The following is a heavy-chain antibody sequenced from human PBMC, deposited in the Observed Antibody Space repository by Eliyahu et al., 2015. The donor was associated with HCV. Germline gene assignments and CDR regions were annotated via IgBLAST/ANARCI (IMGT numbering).Heavy chain of an antibody. D-gene: IGHD1/OR15-1a*01. Sequence: QVQLVESGGGVAQPGXSLXLSCXAXGFTFXSYXMXWVXQAPGKGLEWVAVISYDGSNKFYADSVKGRFTISRDNSKNTLYLQMNSLRAEDTAVYYCARDDDPWNNAKGDYGMDVWGQGTTVTVSS. J-gene: IGHJ6*02. CDR3: ARDDDPWNNAKGDYGMDV. CDR1: GFTFXSYX. CDR2: ISYDGSNK. V-gene: IGHV3-30*04.